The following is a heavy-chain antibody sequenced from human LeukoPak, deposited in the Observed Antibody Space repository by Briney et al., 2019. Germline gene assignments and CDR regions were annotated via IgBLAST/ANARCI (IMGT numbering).Heavy chain of an antibody. CDR3: AKDRGMFLVGYLDY. J-gene: IGHJ4*02. Sequence: GGSLRLSCAASGFTFSDYYMSWIRQAPGKGLEWVSYISSSGSTIYYADSVKGRFTTSRDNAKNSLYLQMNSLRAEDTTVYYCAKDRGMFLVGYLDYWGQGTLVTVSS. CDR1: GFTFSDYY. CDR2: ISSSGSTI. D-gene: IGHD2-15*01. V-gene: IGHV3-11*01.